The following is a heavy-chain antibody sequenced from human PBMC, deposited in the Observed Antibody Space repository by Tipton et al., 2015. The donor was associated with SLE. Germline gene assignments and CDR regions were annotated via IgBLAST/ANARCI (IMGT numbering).Heavy chain of an antibody. D-gene: IGHD3-22*01. Sequence: SLRLSCAASGFTFSSYAMHWVRQAPGKGLEWVAVISYDGSNKYYADSVKGRFTISRDNSNNTLYLQMNSLRAEDTAVYYCARHIYDTSGGPFDNWGQGTLVTVSS. V-gene: IGHV3-30-3*01. CDR1: GFTFSSYA. CDR3: ARHIYDTSGGPFDN. CDR2: ISYDGSNK. J-gene: IGHJ4*02.